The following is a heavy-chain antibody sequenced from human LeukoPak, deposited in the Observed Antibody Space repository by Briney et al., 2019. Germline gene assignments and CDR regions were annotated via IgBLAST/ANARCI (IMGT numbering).Heavy chain of an antibody. CDR1: GYSFTSYW. D-gene: IGHD1/OR15-1a*01. CDR3: ARLRRWNSSPQGAFDI. Sequence: GESLKISCKGSGYSFTSYWIGWVRQMPGKGLEWMGIIYPGDSDTRYSPSFQGQVTISADKSISTAYLQWSSLKASDTAMYYCARLRRWNSSPQGAFDIWGQGTMVTVSS. V-gene: IGHV5-51*01. CDR2: IYPGDSDT. J-gene: IGHJ3*02.